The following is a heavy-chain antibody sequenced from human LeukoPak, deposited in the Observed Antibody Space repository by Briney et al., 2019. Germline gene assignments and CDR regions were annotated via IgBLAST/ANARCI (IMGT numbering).Heavy chain of an antibody. Sequence: GGSLRLSCAASGFTLSSNAMNCVRQAPGKWLEWVSGISGSGGSTYYADSVKGRFTISRDKSKNTLYLLMISQRAEDTAVYYCAIRKQQVVPPRAYPYYYGMDVWGQGTTVTVSS. D-gene: IGHD6-13*01. CDR2: ISGSGGST. V-gene: IGHV3-23*01. CDR3: AIRKQQVVPPRAYPYYYGMDV. CDR1: GFTLSSNA. J-gene: IGHJ6*02.